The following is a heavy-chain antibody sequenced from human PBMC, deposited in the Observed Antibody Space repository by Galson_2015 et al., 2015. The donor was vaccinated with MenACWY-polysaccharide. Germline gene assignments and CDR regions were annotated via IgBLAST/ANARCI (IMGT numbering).Heavy chain of an antibody. D-gene: IGHD3-10*01. Sequence: SLRLSCAASGFTFSSSWMHWVRQAPGKGLVWVSRNLSDGSGTSYADSVKGRFTISRDNAKNTLYLRMNSLRAEDTAVYYCARGIISMVRGVRITSSWFDPWGQGTLVIVSS. CDR3: ARGIISMVRGVRITSSWFDP. J-gene: IGHJ5*02. CDR2: NLSDGSGT. V-gene: IGHV3-74*01. CDR1: GFTFSSSW.